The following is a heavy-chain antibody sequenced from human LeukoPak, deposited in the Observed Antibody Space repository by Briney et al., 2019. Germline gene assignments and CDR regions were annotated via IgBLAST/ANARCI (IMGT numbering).Heavy chain of an antibody. CDR3: ARVITGDFDE. V-gene: IGHV3-30*02. CDR2: IRYDGTNK. D-gene: IGHD1-14*01. J-gene: IGHJ4*02. CDR1: AFTFNNYG. Sequence: GGSLRLSCAASAFTFNNYGLHWVRQAPGKGLEWVSFIRYDGTNKYYADSVKGRFTISRDNSKNTLYLQMNSLRAEDTAVYYCARVITGDFDEWGQGTLVTVSS.